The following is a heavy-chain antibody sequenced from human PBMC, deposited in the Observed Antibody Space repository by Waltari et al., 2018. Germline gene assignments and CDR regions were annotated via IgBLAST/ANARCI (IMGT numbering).Heavy chain of an antibody. CDR3: ARTTTLKSLDY. J-gene: IGHJ4*02. Sequence: EVQLVQSGAEVKKPGATVKISCKASGYTFTDYYMHWVQQAPGKGLEWMGRIDPGDGETRYAEKFQGRVTITADRSTDTAYMELIRLRSEDTAVYYCARTTTLKSLDYWGQGTLVTVSS. CDR2: IDPGDGET. V-gene: IGHV1-69-2*01. CDR1: GYTFTDYY. D-gene: IGHD1-1*01.